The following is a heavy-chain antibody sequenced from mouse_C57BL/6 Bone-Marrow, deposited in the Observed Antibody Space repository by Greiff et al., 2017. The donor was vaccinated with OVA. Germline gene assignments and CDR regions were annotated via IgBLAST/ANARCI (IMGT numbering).Heavy chain of an antibody. Sequence: EVQLQQSGAELVRPGASVKLSCTASGFNIKDDYMHWVKQRPEPGLAWIGWIDPENGDHKYASKFQGKATITADTSSNTAYLQLSSLTSEDTAVYYCTTVDGYYPAGYAYWGQGTLVTVAA. CDR1: GFNIKDDY. CDR2: IDPENGDH. D-gene: IGHD2-3*01. V-gene: IGHV14-4*01. J-gene: IGHJ3*01. CDR3: TTVDGYYPAGYAY.